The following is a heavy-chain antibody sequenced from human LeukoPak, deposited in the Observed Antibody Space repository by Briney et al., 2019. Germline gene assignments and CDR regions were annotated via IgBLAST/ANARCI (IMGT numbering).Heavy chain of an antibody. CDR1: GGSISTYY. CDR2: IYYSGST. J-gene: IGHJ3*02. V-gene: IGHV4-59*01. Sequence: PAETLSLTCTVSGGSISTYYWSWIRQPPGKGLEYIGYIYYSGSTNYNSSLKSRVTMSLDTSKNQFSLKLSSVTAADTAVYCCAREEVPHGFDIWGQGTMVTVSS. CDR3: AREEVPHGFDI.